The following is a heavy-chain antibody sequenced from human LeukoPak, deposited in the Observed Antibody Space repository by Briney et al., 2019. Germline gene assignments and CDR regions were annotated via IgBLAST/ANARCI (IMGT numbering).Heavy chain of an antibody. J-gene: IGHJ4*02. CDR3: AMTLVGTTTVDY. D-gene: IGHD1-26*01. Sequence: PGGSLRLSCAASGFTLSSYNMNWVRQAPGKGLEWVSSISTSDSYIYYADSVKGRFTISRDNAKNSLYLQMNSLRAEDTAVYYCAMTLVGTTTVDYWGQGTLVTVSS. CDR2: ISTSDSYI. V-gene: IGHV3-21*01. CDR1: GFTLSSYN.